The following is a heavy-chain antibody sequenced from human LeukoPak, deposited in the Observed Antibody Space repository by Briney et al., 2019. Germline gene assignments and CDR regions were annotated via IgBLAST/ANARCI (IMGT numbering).Heavy chain of an antibody. CDR3: ARDYGDYEFYGMDV. V-gene: IGHV1-69*13. CDR1: GGTFSSYA. J-gene: IGHJ6*02. CDR2: IIPIFGTA. Sequence: SVKVSCKASGGTFSSYAISWVRQAPGQGLEWMGGIIPIFGTANYAQKFQGRVTITADESASTAYMELSSLRSEDTAVYYCARDYGDYEFYGMDVWGQGTTVTVSS. D-gene: IGHD4-17*01.